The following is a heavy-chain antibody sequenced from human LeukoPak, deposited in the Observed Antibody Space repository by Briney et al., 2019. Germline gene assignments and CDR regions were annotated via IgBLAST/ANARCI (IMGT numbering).Heavy chain of an antibody. Sequence: GSLRLSWAASGFSFSSYSIHWVRQAPGKGLEWVAFMSYDGNEKHYADSVKGRFTISRDNSKNTLYLQMNSLRAEDTAVYFCASEFREDHSGSQYFQHWGQGTLVSVSS. V-gene: IGHV3-30*04. CDR1: GFSFSSYS. J-gene: IGHJ1*01. D-gene: IGHD5-12*01. CDR3: ASEFREDHSGSQYFQH. CDR2: MSYDGNEK.